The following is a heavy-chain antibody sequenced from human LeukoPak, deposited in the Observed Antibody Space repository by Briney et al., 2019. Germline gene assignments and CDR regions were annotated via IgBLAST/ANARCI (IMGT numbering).Heavy chain of an antibody. CDR1: GGSITGYY. CDR3: ARSRGYYDSSGYYY. D-gene: IGHD3-22*01. CDR2: IYYSGST. J-gene: IGHJ4*02. Sequence: SETLSLTCTVSGGSITGYYWSWIRQPPGKGLEWIGHIYYSGSTNYNPSLKSRVTISVDTSKNQFSLRLSSVTAADTAVYYCARSRGYYDSSGYYYWGQGTLVTVSS. V-gene: IGHV4-59*12.